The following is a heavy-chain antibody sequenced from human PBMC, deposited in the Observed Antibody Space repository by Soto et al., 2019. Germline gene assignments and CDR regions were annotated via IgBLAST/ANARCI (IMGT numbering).Heavy chain of an antibody. CDR1: GATFGSRA. Sequence: EVQLLESGGDLVQPGGSLRLSCVASGATFGSRAMSWVRQAPGEGLEWVSTITDTGGDAKYADSVRGRFTISRDNSKNTLHLQMSSLRAEDSAVYYCARGSTDSYPGSRIFDFWGRGTLVTVSS. V-gene: IGHV3-23*01. J-gene: IGHJ4*02. CDR3: ARGSTDSYPGSRIFDF. D-gene: IGHD3-10*01. CDR2: ITDTGGDA.